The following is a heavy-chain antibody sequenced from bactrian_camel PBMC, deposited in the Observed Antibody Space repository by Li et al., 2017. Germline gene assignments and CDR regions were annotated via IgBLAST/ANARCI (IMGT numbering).Heavy chain of an antibody. CDR1: GFTSNRCG. V-gene: IGHV3S40*01. D-gene: IGHD5*01. CDR3: AAGQGVGWCLDVIRTGAEPDFDY. CDR2: IDSDDGI. J-gene: IGHJ6*01. Sequence: VQLVESGGSSVQAGESLRLSCTAPGFTSNRCGVRWFRQATGKQREWVSTIDSDDGIGYQDSVKGRLTISKDRDKDTVYLQMNSLKPEDTAMYYCAAGQGVGWCLDVIRTGAEPDFDYWGQGTQVTVS.